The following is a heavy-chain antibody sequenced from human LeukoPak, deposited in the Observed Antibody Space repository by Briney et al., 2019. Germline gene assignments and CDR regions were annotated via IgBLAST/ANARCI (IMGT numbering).Heavy chain of an antibody. V-gene: IGHV3-23*01. Sequence: GGSLRLSCEASGFTFNNYAMSWVRQAPGKGLEWVSAMSGVGGTTYYAASVRGRFTLSRDNSKNILSLQMNSLRVEDTAIYYCAKGSQWLLRGGAYFDSWGQGTPVSVSS. CDR3: AKGSQWLLRGGAYFDS. J-gene: IGHJ4*02. CDR1: GFTFNNYA. CDR2: MSGVGGTT. D-gene: IGHD6-19*01.